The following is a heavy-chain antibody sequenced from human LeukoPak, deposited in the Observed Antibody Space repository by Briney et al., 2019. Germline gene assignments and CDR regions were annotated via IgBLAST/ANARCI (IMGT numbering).Heavy chain of an antibody. CDR1: GGSISSYY. J-gene: IGHJ5*02. CDR2: IYYSGST. V-gene: IGHV4-59*08. D-gene: IGHD6-13*01. CDR3: ARRRSSSWYMVGWLDP. Sequence: SGTLSLTCTVSGGSISSYYWSWIRQPPGKGLEWIGYIYYSGSTNYNPSLKSRVTISVDTSKNQFSLKLSSVTAADTAVYYCARRRSSSWYMVGWLDPWGQGTRVTVSS.